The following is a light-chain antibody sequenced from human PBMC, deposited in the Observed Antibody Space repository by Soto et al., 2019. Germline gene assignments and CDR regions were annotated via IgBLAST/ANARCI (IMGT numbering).Light chain of an antibody. V-gene: IGKV3-20*01. Sequence: IVLSQSPGTLSLSPGERATLSCRAIQSVSSSFLAWYQQKPGQAPRLLIYGASSRATGIPDRFSGSGSGTDFTLTISRLEPEDFAVYYCQQYGSSPPETFGQGTKVDI. CDR1: QSVSSSF. CDR3: QQYGSSPPET. CDR2: GAS. J-gene: IGKJ1*01.